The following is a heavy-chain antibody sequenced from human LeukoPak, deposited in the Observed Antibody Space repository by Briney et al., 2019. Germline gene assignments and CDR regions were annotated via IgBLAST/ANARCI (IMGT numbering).Heavy chain of an antibody. CDR3: ARQETDVLRFLEWLGGDYYYGMDV. V-gene: IGHV3-7*01. CDR2: IKQDGSEK. J-gene: IGHJ6*02. CDR1: GFTFSSYW. D-gene: IGHD3-3*01. Sequence: PGGSPRLSCAASGFTFSSYWMSWVRQAPGKGLEWVANIKQDGSEKYYVDSVKGRFTISRDNAKNSLYLQMNSLRAEDTAVYYCARQETDVLRFLEWLGGDYYYGMDVWGQGTTVTVSS.